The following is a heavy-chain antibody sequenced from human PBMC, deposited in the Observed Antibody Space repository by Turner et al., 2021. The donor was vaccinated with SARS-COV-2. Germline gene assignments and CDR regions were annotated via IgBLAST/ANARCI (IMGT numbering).Heavy chain of an antibody. CDR3: ARLDDSGHWGAFDI. Sequence: QVQRVESGGGVVQPGRSLRPSCAASGITLSSHGMHWVRQAPGKGLEWVAVRWNDGSQKYYADSVKGRFTISRDNSKNMVYLQMNSLRAEDTAVYYCARLDDSGHWGAFDIWGQGTMVTVSS. CDR2: RWNDGSQK. CDR1: GITLSSHG. J-gene: IGHJ3*02. V-gene: IGHV3-33*01. D-gene: IGHD3-22*01.